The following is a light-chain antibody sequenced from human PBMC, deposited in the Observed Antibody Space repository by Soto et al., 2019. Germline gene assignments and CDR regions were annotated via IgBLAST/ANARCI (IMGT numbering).Light chain of an antibody. J-gene: IGKJ2*01. CDR3: QQYYSTPPYT. Sequence: DIVMTQSPDSLAVSLGERATINCKSSQSVLYSSNNKNYLAWYQQKPGQPPKLLIYWASTRESGVPDRFSGSGSGTDFTLTLSSLHAEDVAVYYCQQYYSTPPYTFGQGTKLEIK. CDR1: QSVLYSSNNKNY. V-gene: IGKV4-1*01. CDR2: WAS.